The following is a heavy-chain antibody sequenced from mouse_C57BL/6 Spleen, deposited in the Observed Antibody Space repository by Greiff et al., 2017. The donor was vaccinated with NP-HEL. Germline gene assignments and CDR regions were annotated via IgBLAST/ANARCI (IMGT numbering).Heavy chain of an antibody. CDR3: ARQRSTGLAANDCDY. D-gene: IGHD1-1*01. Sequence: DVMLVESGGDLVKPGGSLKLSCAASGFTFSSYGMSWVRQTPDKRLEWVATISSGGGYTYYPDNVKGRSTLSTDNATSTPYLQLSSLKSEDTAMYYCARQRSTGLAANDCDYWGQGTTLTVSS. CDR1: GFTFSSYG. V-gene: IGHV5-6*02. CDR2: ISSGGGYT. J-gene: IGHJ2*01.